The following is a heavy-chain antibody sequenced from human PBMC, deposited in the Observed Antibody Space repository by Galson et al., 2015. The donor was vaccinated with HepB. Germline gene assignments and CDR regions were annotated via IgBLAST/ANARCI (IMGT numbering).Heavy chain of an antibody. CDR1: GFTFSSYW. J-gene: IGHJ4*02. D-gene: IGHD3-10*01. CDR2: IKEDGSDK. Sequence: SLRLSCAASGFTFSSYWMTWVRQAPGKGLEWVANIKEDGSDKYYVDSVKGRFTISRDNAKNSLYLQMNSLGAEDTAVYYCARFRPGDYFDCWGQVTLGTVSS. CDR3: ARFRPGDYFDC. V-gene: IGHV3-7*01.